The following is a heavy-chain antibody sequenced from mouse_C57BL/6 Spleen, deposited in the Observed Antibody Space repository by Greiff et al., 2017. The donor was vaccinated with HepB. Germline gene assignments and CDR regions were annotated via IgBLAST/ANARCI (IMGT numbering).Heavy chain of an antibody. J-gene: IGHJ1*03. V-gene: IGHV1-80*01. Sequence: VQGVESGAELVKPGASVKISCKASGYAFSSYWMNWVKQRPGKGLEWIGQIYPGDGDTNYNGKFKGKATLTADKSSSTAYMQLSSLTSEDSAVYFCARYQYCGSSYGYFDVWGKGTTVTVSS. CDR3: ARYQYCGSSYGYFDV. CDR2: IYPGDGDT. D-gene: IGHD1-1*01. CDR1: GYAFSSYW.